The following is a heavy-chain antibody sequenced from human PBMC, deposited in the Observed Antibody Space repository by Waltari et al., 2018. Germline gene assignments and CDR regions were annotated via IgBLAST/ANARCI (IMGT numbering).Heavy chain of an antibody. J-gene: IGHJ6*02. D-gene: IGHD2-15*01. CDR2: IIPIFGTA. Sequence: QVQLVQSGAEVKKPGSSVKVSCKASGGTFSSYDISWVRQAPGQGLAWMGGIIPIFGTANYAQKFQGRVTITTDESTITAYMELSSLRSEDTAVYYCARDLVVVAATHYYYGMDVWGQGTTVTVSS. CDR1: GGTFSSYD. CDR3: ARDLVVVAATHYYYGMDV. V-gene: IGHV1-69*05.